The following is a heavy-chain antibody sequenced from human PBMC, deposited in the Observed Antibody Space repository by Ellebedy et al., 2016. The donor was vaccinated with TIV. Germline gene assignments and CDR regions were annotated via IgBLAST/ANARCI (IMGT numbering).Heavy chain of an antibody. D-gene: IGHD3-22*01. CDR2: INPSGGST. J-gene: IGHJ3*02. V-gene: IGHV1-46*01. CDR1: GYTFTSYY. CDR3: ARGLLYKYESSDDAYDI. Sequence: ASVKVSCKASGYTFTSYYMHWVRQAPGQGLEWMGIINPSGGSTSYAQKFQGRVTMTTDTSTNPAYMELRGLRSDDTAVYYCARGLLYKYESSDDAYDIWGQGTRVTVSS.